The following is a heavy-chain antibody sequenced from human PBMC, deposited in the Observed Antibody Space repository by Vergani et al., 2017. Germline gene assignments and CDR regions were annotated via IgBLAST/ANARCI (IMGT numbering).Heavy chain of an antibody. CDR3: SRGRGDSFGYSDY. J-gene: IGHJ4*02. D-gene: IGHD5-18*01. CDR2: IRNKAYGGTT. Sequence: EVQLVESGGGLVPPGRSLRLSCAASGFSFGDYAMTWVRQAPGKGLEWVAFIRNKAYGGTTEYAASVKGRFTISRDDSKRLAYLQLSGLKTEDTAVYFCSRGRGDSFGYSDYWGQGTLGTVSS. CDR1: GFSFGDYA. V-gene: IGHV3-49*04.